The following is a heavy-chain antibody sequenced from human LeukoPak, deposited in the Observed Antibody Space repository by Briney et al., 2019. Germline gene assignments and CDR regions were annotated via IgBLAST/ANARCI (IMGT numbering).Heavy chain of an antibody. CDR2: INPSGGST. CDR3: ARGCGGDCYATNFDY. D-gene: IGHD2-21*02. J-gene: IGHJ4*02. V-gene: IGHV1-46*01. CDR1: GYTFTSYY. Sequence: ASVKVSCTASGYTFTSYYMHWVRQAPGQGLEWMGIINPSGGSTSYAQKFQGRVTMTRDMSTSTVYMELSSLRSEDTAVYYCARGCGGDCYATNFDYWGQGTLVTVSS.